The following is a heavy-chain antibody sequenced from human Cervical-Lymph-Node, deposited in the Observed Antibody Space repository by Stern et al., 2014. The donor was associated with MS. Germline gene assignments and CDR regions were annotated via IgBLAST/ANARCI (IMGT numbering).Heavy chain of an antibody. Sequence: QVQLVESGPGLVKPSQTLSLTCTVSGGSISSGGYYWSWIRQHPGKGLEWIGYIYYSGSTYYNPSLKSRVTISVDTSKNQFSLKLSSVTAADTAVYYCARERSTMVRGVIIRYFDYWGQGTLVTVSS. CDR1: GGSISSGGYY. D-gene: IGHD3-10*01. CDR2: IYYSGST. V-gene: IGHV4-31*03. J-gene: IGHJ4*02. CDR3: ARERSTMVRGVIIRYFDY.